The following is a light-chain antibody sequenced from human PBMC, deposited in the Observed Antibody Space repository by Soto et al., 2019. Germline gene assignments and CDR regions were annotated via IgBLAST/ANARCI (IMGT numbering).Light chain of an antibody. Sequence: EIVLTQSPGTLSLSPGERATLSCRASRSVGSNHLAWYQHRSGQAPRLLIYDTSRRATGIPDRFSGSGSGTDFTLTISRLEPEDFAVYFCQQCGSSPVTFGPGTKVDIK. CDR1: RSVGSNH. J-gene: IGKJ3*01. CDR2: DTS. CDR3: QQCGSSPVT. V-gene: IGKV3-20*01.